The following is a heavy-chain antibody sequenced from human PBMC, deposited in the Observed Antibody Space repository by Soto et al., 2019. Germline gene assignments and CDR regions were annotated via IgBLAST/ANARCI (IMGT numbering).Heavy chain of an antibody. D-gene: IGHD5-12*01. CDR1: GFTFSSYW. V-gene: IGHV3-74*01. CDR2: INSDGSST. CDR3: ARVAGYSGYDIYYYYYYMDV. Sequence: GGSLRLSCAASGFTFSSYWMHWVRQAPGKGLVWVSRINSDGSSTSYADSVKGRFTISRDNAKNTLYLQMNSLRAEDTAVYYCARVAGYSGYDIYYYYYYMDVWGKGTTVTVSS. J-gene: IGHJ6*03.